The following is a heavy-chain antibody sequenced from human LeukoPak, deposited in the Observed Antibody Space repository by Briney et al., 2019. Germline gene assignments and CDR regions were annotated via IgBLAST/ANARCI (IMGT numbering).Heavy chain of an antibody. CDR1: GFTVSSNY. CDR3: AELGITMIGGV. Sequence: RSGGSLRLSCAASGFTVSSNYMSWVRQAPGKGLEWVSSINSIGIYIYYADSVKGRFTISRDNAKNSLYLQMNSLRAEDTAVYYCAELGITMIGGVWGKGTTVTISS. V-gene: IGHV3-21*01. D-gene: IGHD3-10*02. J-gene: IGHJ6*04. CDR2: INSIGIYI.